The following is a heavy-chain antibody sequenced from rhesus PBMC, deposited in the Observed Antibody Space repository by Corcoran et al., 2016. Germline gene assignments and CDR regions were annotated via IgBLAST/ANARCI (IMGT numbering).Heavy chain of an antibody. V-gene: IGHV4-127*01. CDR1: GYSISSGYG. CDR3: ARVRIAAGLYFDY. CDR2: IYGGSCST. Sequence: QVQLQESGPGLVKPSETLSLTCAVSGYSISSGYGWGWIRQPPGKGLEWIGQIYGGSCSTYSNPSLKSRVTVSKDTSKNQFSLKLSSVTAADTAGYYCARVRIAAGLYFDYWGQVVLVTVSS. J-gene: IGHJ4*01. D-gene: IGHD6-13*01.